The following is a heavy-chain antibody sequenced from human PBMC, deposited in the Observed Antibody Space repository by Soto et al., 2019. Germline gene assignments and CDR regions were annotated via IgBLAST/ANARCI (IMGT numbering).Heavy chain of an antibody. CDR1: GGSISSYY. V-gene: IGHV4-59*01. CDR2: IYYSGST. Sequence: PSETLSLTCTVSGGSISSYYWSWIRQPPGKGLEWIGYIYYSGSTNYNPSLKGRVTISVDTSKNQFSLKLSSVTAADTAVYYCARGGKWLVSYYFDYWGQGTLVTVSS. CDR3: ARGGKWLVSYYFDY. D-gene: IGHD6-19*01. J-gene: IGHJ4*02.